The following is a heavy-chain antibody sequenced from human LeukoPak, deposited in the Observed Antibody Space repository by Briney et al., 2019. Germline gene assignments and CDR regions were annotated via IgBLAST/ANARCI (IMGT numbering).Heavy chain of an antibody. CDR3: AKGLYYFDY. V-gene: IGHV3-30-3*01. CDR1: GFTFSNYA. CDR2: ISSDGSST. J-gene: IGHJ4*02. Sequence: GGSLRLSCAASGFTFSNYALHWVRQAPGKGLEWMAVISSDGSSTYYGDSVKGRFTISRDNSNNTLYLQMNSLRAEDTAVYYCAKGLYYFDYWGQGTLVTVSS.